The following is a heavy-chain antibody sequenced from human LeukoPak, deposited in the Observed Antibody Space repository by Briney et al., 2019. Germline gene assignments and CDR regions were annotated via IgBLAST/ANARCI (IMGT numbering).Heavy chain of an antibody. CDR2: IWYDGSNK. D-gene: IGHD3-22*01. CDR3: AKDMSGSYPYYFDY. V-gene: IGHV3-33*06. Sequence: GGSLRLSCAASGFTFSSYGMHWVRQAPGKGLEWVAVIWYDGSNKYYADSVKGRFTISRDNSKNTLYLQMNSLRAEDTAVYYCAKDMSGSYPYYFDYWGQGTLVTVSS. J-gene: IGHJ4*02. CDR1: GFTFSSYG.